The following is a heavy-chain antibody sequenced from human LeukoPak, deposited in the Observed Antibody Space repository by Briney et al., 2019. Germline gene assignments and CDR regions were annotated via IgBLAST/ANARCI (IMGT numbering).Heavy chain of an antibody. CDR1: GFTFSSYE. V-gene: IGHV3-48*03. CDR2: ISSSGSTI. J-gene: IGHJ4*02. Sequence: GGSLRLSCAASGFTFSSYEMNWVRQAPGKGLEWVSYISSSGSTIYYADSVKGRFTISRDNAKNSLYLQMNSLRAEDTAVYYCARVSWGYCSGGSCFVDYWGQGTLVTVSS. D-gene: IGHD2-15*01. CDR3: ARVSWGYCSGGSCFVDY.